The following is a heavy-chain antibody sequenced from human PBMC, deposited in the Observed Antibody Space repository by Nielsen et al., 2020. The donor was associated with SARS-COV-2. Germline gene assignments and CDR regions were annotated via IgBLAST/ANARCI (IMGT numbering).Heavy chain of an antibody. Sequence: SETLSLTCIVSGGSISTGSHYWSWIRQPPGKGLEWIWYIFYRGNTNYKPSLKSRVTISVDTSKNQFSLKVNSVTAADTAVYYCVRIDMATISVDYWGRGTLVTVSS. D-gene: IGHD5-24*01. V-gene: IGHV4-61*01. CDR3: VRIDMATISVDY. J-gene: IGHJ4*02. CDR1: GGSISTGSHY. CDR2: IFYRGNT.